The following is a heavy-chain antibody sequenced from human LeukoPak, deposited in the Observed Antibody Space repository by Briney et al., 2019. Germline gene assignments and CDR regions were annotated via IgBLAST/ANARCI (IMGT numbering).Heavy chain of an antibody. V-gene: IGHV3-48*04. CDR3: AKVWLQSSRPDY. D-gene: IGHD5-24*01. CDR2: ISSSGSTI. J-gene: IGHJ4*02. Sequence: PGGSLRLSCAASGFTFSSYSMNWVRQAPGKGLEWVSYISSSGSTIYYADSVKGRFTISRDNAKNSLYLQMNSLRAEDTAVYYCAKVWLQSSRPDYWGQGTLVTVSS. CDR1: GFTFSSYS.